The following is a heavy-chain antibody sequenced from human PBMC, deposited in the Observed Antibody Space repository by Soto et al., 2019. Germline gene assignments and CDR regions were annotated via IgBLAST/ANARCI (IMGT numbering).Heavy chain of an antibody. CDR1: GFTFSSYS. D-gene: IGHD2-2*02. CDR3: AREDGIVVVPAAIVPEEPPSYYYYYYMDV. J-gene: IGHJ6*03. V-gene: IGHV3-21*01. Sequence: GGSLRLSCAASGFTFSSYSMNWVRQAPGKGLEWVSSISSSSSYIYYADSVKGRFTISRDNAKNSLYLQMNSLRAEDTAVYYCAREDGIVVVPAAIVPEEPPSYYYYYYMDVWGKGTTVTVSS. CDR2: ISSSSSYI.